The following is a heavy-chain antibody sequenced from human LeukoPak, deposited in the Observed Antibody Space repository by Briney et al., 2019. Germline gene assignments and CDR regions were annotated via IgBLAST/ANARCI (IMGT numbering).Heavy chain of an antibody. CDR2: IKQDGSEE. CDR3: ARVTEAPYYFDY. V-gene: IGHV3-7*02. CDR1: GFTFSNYW. D-gene: IGHD2-21*02. Sequence: PGGSLRLSCAASGFTFSNYWMSWVRQAPGKGLEWVANIKQDGSEEVYVDSLKGRFTISRDNAKNSLFLQMNTLRAEDTAVYYCARVTEAPYYFDYWGQGTLVTVSS. J-gene: IGHJ4*02.